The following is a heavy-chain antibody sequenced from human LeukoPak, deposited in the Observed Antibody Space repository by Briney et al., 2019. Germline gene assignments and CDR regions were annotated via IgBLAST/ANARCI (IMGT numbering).Heavy chain of an antibody. CDR2: IYYSGST. V-gene: IGHV4-59*01. CDR3: ARSFHGYSYVFDY. J-gene: IGHJ4*02. D-gene: IGHD5-24*01. Sequence: PSETLSLTCTVSAGSISSYFWSWVRQPPGKGLEWIGYIYYSGSTNYNPSLKSRVTISVDTSKNQFSLKLSSVTAADTAVYFCARSFHGYSYVFDYGGQGTLVTVSS. CDR1: AGSISSYF.